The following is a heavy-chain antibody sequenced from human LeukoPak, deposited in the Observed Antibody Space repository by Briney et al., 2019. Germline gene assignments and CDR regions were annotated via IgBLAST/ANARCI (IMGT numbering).Heavy chain of an antibody. V-gene: IGHV3-48*03. J-gene: IGHJ4*02. CDR3: ATEHWGPNS. CDR2: ISSSGSTI. CDR1: GFTFSSYE. Sequence: PGGSLRLSCAASGFTFSSYEMNWVRQAPGKGLEWVSYISSSGSTIYYAGSVKGRFTISRDNAKNSLFLQMSSLRGEDTALYYCATEHWGPNSWGQGTLVTVSS. D-gene: IGHD3-16*01.